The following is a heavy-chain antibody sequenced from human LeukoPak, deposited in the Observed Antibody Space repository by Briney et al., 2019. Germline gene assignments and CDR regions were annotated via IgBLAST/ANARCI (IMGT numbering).Heavy chain of an antibody. D-gene: IGHD6-13*01. CDR1: GGSLNNYF. CDR3: ALYCRLSSNCGYYGMDV. V-gene: IGHV4-59*08. J-gene: IGHJ6*02. Sequence: TLSLTCILSGGSLNNYFWSCIPQPPGEGLEWLGEVSFSGSTNYNPSLTSRVSISADTDKNQFSLKLSSMTAADTAVYYCALYCRLSSNCGYYGMDVWGQGTTVTVSS. CDR2: VSFSGST.